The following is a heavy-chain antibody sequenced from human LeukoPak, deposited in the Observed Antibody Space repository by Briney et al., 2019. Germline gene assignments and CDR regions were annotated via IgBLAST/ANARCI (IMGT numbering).Heavy chain of an antibody. CDR2: ISYRGST. Sequence: PSETLSLTRTVSGGSISSYYWSWIRQPPGKGLEWIGYISYRGSTSYHPSLKSRLTISLDTSKNQFSLKLTSVTAADAAVYYCARHSKDGYNFIDYWGQGTLVTVSS. CDR1: GGSISSYY. D-gene: IGHD5-24*01. J-gene: IGHJ4*02. CDR3: ARHSKDGYNFIDY. V-gene: IGHV4-59*08.